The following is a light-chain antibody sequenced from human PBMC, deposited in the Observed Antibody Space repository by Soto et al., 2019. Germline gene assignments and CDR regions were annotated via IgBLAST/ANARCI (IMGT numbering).Light chain of an antibody. CDR3: QQYGSSPYT. CDR1: QSVSNSY. Sequence: EIVLTQSPGTLSLSPGERATLSCRASQSVSNSYLAWYQQKPGQAPRLLIYGASSRATGIPDRFSGSGSGTEFTLTISRLEPEDFAVYYCQQYGSSPYTFGQGTKLEIK. V-gene: IGKV3-20*01. J-gene: IGKJ2*01. CDR2: GAS.